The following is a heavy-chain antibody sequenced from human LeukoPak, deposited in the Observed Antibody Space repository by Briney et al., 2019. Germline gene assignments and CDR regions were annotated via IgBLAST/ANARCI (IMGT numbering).Heavy chain of an antibody. CDR2: IKQDGSEK. V-gene: IGHV3-7*01. J-gene: IGHJ3*02. D-gene: IGHD2-8*02. CDR1: GFTFSNYW. Sequence: GGSLRLSCAASGFTFSNYWMSWVRQVPGKGLEWVANIKQDGSEKYYVDSVKGRFTISRDNAKNSLYLQMNSLRAEDTAVYYCARYWTRAFDIWGQGTVVTVSS. CDR3: ARYWTRAFDI.